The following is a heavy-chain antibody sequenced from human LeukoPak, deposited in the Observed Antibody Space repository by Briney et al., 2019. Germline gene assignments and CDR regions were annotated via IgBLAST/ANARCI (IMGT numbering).Heavy chain of an antibody. CDR2: INHSGST. Sequence: SETLSLTCAVYGGSFSGYYWSWIRQPPGKGLEWIGEINHSGSTNYNPSLKSRVTISVDTSKNQFSLKLSSVTAADTAVYYCARGWVFRDCSSTSCHGYWFDPWGQGTLVTVSS. CDR3: ARGWVFRDCSSTSCHGYWFDP. V-gene: IGHV4-34*01. CDR1: GGSFSGYY. D-gene: IGHD2-2*01. J-gene: IGHJ5*02.